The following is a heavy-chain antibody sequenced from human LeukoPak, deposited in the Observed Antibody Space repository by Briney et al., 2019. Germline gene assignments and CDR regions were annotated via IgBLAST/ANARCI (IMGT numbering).Heavy chain of an antibody. CDR1: GGSISSSSYY. CDR2: IYYSGST. V-gene: IGHV4-39*07. Sequence: SETLSLTCTVSGGSISSSSYYWGRIRQPPGKGLEWIGSIYYSGSTYYNPYLKSRVTISVDTSKNQFSLKLSSVTAADTAVYYCARDPLWFGEGYYYYMDVWGKGTTVTVSS. CDR3: ARDPLWFGEGYYYYMDV. J-gene: IGHJ6*03. D-gene: IGHD3-10*01.